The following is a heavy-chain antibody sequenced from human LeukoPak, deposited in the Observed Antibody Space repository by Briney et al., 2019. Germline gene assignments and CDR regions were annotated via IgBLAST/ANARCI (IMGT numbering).Heavy chain of an antibody. CDR3: ARIPFWSGYYIDY. V-gene: IGHV4-59*12. Sequence: SETLSLTCNVSGGSISTYYWSWIRQPSGKGLEWIGYIYHSGSTKYNPSLKSRVTISVDTSKNQFSLKLSSVTAADTAVYYCARIPFWSGYYIDYWGQGTLVTVSS. D-gene: IGHD3-3*01. CDR2: IYHSGST. J-gene: IGHJ4*02. CDR1: GGSISTYY.